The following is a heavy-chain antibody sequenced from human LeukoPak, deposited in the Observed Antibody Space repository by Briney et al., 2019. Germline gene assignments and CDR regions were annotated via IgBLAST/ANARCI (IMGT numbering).Heavy chain of an antibody. D-gene: IGHD6-19*01. V-gene: IGHV4-34*01. CDR1: GVSFSGYY. Sequence: AETLCLTCAAYGVSFSGYYWSWIRQPPGKGLEWIGEINHSGSTNYNPSLKSRVTILVDTSKNQFSLKLSYVTAADTAVYYCAEGAGISPLDAFDIWGQGTMVTVSS. CDR3: AEGAGISPLDAFDI. CDR2: INHSGST. J-gene: IGHJ3*02.